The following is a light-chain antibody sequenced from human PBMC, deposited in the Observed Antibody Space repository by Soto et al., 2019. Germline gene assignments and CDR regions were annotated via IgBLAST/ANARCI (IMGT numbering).Light chain of an antibody. J-gene: IGKJ3*01. V-gene: IGKV3-11*01. CDR1: QSVGSY. CDR3: QKRSDWRFT. Sequence: EIVLTQSPGTLSLSPGERATLSCRASQSVGSYLAWYQQKPGQAPRLLIYDASHRATGVPARFSGSGSGTDFTLTISSLEPEDFGVYYCQKRSDWRFTFGPGTKVDIK. CDR2: DAS.